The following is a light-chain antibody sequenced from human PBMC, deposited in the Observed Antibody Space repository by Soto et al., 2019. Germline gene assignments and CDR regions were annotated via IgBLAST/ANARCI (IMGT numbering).Light chain of an antibody. Sequence: QPVLTQPPSVSGAPGQRVTISCTGSSSNIGAGYDVHWYQQLPGTAPKLLIYGNSNRPSGVPDRFSGSKSGTSASLAITGLQAEDEADYYWQSYDSSLSALYVFGTGTKRTVL. V-gene: IGLV1-40*01. J-gene: IGLJ1*01. CDR2: GNS. CDR3: QSYDSSLSALYV. CDR1: SSNIGAGYD.